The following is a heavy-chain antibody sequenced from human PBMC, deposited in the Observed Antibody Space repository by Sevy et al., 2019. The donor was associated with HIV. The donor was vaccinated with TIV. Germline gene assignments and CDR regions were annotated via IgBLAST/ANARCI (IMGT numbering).Heavy chain of an antibody. J-gene: IGHJ6*02. CDR1: GFTFNSYW. Sequence: GESLKISCAASGFTFNSYWMSWVRQAPGKGLEWVANIKKDGSEKYYVDSVKGQFTISRDNSQNSLLLQMNTLRAEDTAVYYCAREGSPYDTYYYYYGMDVWGQGTTVTVSS. CDR3: AREGSPYDTYYYYYGMDV. D-gene: IGHD5-12*01. CDR2: IKKDGSEK. V-gene: IGHV3-7*01.